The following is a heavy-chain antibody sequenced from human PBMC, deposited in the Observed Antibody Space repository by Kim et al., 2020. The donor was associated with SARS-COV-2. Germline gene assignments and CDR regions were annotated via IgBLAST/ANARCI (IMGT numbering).Heavy chain of an antibody. CDR3: AKSIAAAGTYYYGMDV. Sequence: GGSLRLSCAVSGFTFSSYAMSWVRQAPGKGLEWVSVIYSGGSSTYYADSVKGRFTISRDNSKNTLYLQMNSLRAEDTAVYYCAKSIAAAGTYYYGMDVWGQGTTVTVSS. CDR2: IYSGGSST. CDR1: GFTFSSYA. D-gene: IGHD6-13*01. J-gene: IGHJ6*02. V-gene: IGHV3-23*03.